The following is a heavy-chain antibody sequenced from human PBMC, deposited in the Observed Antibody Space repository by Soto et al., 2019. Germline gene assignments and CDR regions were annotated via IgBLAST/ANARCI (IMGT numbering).Heavy chain of an antibody. Sequence: QVQLVQSGAEVKKPGASVKVSCKASGYPFTSYGISWVRQAPGQGLEWMGWISAYNGNTNYAQKLQGRVTMTTDTATSTAYMELRSLRSDDTAVYYYARVLRYCSSTSCYSQDYWGQGTLVTVSS. CDR1: GYPFTSYG. CDR3: ARVLRYCSSTSCYSQDY. V-gene: IGHV1-18*01. J-gene: IGHJ4*02. CDR2: ISAYNGNT. D-gene: IGHD2-2*01.